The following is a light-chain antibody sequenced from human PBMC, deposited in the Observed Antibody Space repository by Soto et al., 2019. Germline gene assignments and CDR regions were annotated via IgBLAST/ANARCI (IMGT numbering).Light chain of an antibody. CDR2: GNN. J-gene: IGLJ1*01. CDR1: SSNIGGNY. V-gene: IGLV1-47*02. CDR3: ATWDDSLSGYV. Sequence: QSVLTQPPSASGTPGQRVTTSCSGSSSNIGGNYVYWYHHLPGTAPKLLIYGNNQRPSGVPDRFSGSKSGTSASLAISGLRSEDEADYYCATWDDSLSGYVFGTGTKLTVL.